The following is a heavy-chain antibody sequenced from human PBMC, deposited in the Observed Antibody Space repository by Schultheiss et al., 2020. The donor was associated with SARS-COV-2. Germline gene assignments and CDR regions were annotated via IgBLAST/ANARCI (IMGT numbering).Heavy chain of an antibody. V-gene: IGHV3-53*05. CDR2: IYSGGST. Sequence: GGSLRLSCAASGFTVSSNYMSWVRQAPGKGLEWVSVIYSGGSTYYADSVKGRFTISRDNSKNTLYLQMNSLRAEDTAVYYCAKSEVVVVAARRYYYYYMDVWGKGTTVTVSS. CDR3: AKSEVVVVAARRYYYYYMDV. D-gene: IGHD2-15*01. J-gene: IGHJ6*03. CDR1: GFTVSSNY.